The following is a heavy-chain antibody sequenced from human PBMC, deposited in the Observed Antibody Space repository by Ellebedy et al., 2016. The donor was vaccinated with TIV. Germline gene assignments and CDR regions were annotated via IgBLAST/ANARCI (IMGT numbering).Heavy chain of an antibody. V-gene: IGHV3-7*01. CDR2: IKQDGSEE. Sequence: PGGSLRLSCTDSGFTVSSYWMQWVRQAPGKGLEWVANIKQDGSEEYYVDSVKGRFTISRDNAKKSVYLQMNSLRSEDTAVYYCASNTYYYYYYGMDVWGQGTTVTVSS. CDR3: ASNTYYYYYYGMDV. CDR1: GFTVSSYW. J-gene: IGHJ6*02.